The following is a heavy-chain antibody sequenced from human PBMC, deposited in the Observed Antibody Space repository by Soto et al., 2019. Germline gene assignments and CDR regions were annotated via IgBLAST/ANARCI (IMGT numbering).Heavy chain of an antibody. Sequence: ASVKVSCKASGGTFSSYAISWVRQAPGQGLEWMGGIIPIFGTANYAQKFQGRVTITADESTSTAYMELSSLRSEDTAVYYCARGNYYDFWSGYSRVNWYDPRGQRTLVTVSS. J-gene: IGHJ5*02. D-gene: IGHD3-3*01. CDR2: IIPIFGTA. CDR3: ARGNYYDFWSGYSRVNWYDP. CDR1: GGTFSSYA. V-gene: IGHV1-69*13.